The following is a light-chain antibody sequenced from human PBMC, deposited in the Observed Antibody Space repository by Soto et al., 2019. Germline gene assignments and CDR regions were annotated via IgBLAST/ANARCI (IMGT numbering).Light chain of an antibody. CDR2: DAS. CDR1: QNIDSW. V-gene: IGKV1-5*01. Sequence: DIQVTQSPSTLSASVGDRVTISCRASQNIDSWLAWYQQKPGKAPKLLSYDASSLASGGPSRFSGSGSGTEFTLTISSLQPDDFAAYYCQQDNSYPYSCGRVTKVDIK. CDR3: QQDNSYPYS. J-gene: IGKJ3*01.